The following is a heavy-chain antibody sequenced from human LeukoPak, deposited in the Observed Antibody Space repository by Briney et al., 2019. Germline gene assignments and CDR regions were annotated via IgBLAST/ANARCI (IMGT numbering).Heavy chain of an antibody. Sequence: GGSLRLSCAASGFTFSSYSMSWVRQAPGKGLEGVSAISGSGGSTYYADSVKGRLTISRDNSKNTLYLQMNSLRAEDTAVYYCAKPYYYGSGADAFDIWGQGTMVTVSS. CDR2: ISGSGGST. V-gene: IGHV3-23*01. CDR3: AKPYYYGSGADAFDI. J-gene: IGHJ3*02. D-gene: IGHD3-10*01. CDR1: GFTFSSYS.